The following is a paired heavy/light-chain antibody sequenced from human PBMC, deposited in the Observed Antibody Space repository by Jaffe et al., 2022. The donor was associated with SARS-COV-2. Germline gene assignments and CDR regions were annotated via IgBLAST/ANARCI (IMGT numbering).Light chain of an antibody. V-gene: IGKV1-12*01. CDR3: QQAKTFPLT. Sequence: DIQMTQSPSSVSASIGDRVAINCRASEGLDNWLAWYQQKPGKAPKLLIHGATILQSGVPSRFRGSGSGTQFTLTISSLQPEDFATYYCQQAKTFPLTFGGGTKVEI. J-gene: IGKJ4*01. CDR2: GAT. CDR1: EGLDNW.
Heavy chain of an antibody. J-gene: IGHJ6*02. D-gene: IGHD3-16*01. V-gene: IGHV4-39*01. CDR1: GGSISSNNYF. CDR3: ARHPRAERFGVLAWGPRPSYYYTMDV. Sequence: QVQLQESGPGLVKPSETLSLICSISGGSISSNNYFWGWVRQPPGRGLEWIGAVYHNGDSYYKMSLKSRVSISVDMSNNQFSLELTSVTASDTAVYYCARHPRAERFGVLAWGPRPSYYYTMDVWGQGTTVTVSS. CDR2: VYHNGDS.